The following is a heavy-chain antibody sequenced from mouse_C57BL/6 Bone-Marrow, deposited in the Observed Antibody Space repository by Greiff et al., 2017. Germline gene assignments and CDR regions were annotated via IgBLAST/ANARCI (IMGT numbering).Heavy chain of an antibody. V-gene: IGHV2-6*01. CDR2: IWGVGST. Sequence: VQLQESGPGLVAPSQSLSITCTVSGFSLTSYGVDWVRQSPGKGLEWLGVIWGVGSTNYNSALKSRLSISKDNSKSQVFLKMNSLQTDDTAMYYCASRGYDYDGAMDYWGQGTSVTVSS. D-gene: IGHD2-4*01. CDR3: ASRGYDYDGAMDY. CDR1: GFSLTSYG. J-gene: IGHJ4*01.